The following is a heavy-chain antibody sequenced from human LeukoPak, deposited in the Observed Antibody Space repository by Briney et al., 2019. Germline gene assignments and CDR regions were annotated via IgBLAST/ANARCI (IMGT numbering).Heavy chain of an antibody. J-gene: IGHJ4*02. Sequence: GGSLRLSCAASGFTFDDYAMHWVRQTPGKGLEWVSGISWNSDSIGYADSVKGRFTISRDNAKNSLYLQMNSLRTEDTAVYYCARGYNYGFDYWGQGTLVTVSS. V-gene: IGHV3-9*01. CDR2: ISWNSDSI. D-gene: IGHD5-18*01. CDR1: GFTFDDYA. CDR3: ARGYNYGFDY.